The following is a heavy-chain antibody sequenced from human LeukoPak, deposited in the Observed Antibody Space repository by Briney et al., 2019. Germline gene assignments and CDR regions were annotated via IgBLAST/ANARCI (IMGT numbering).Heavy chain of an antibody. CDR3: ARLMYYYGSGSPPDY. CDR2: IWYDGSNK. CDR1: GFTFSSYG. Sequence: PGGSLRLSCAASGFTFSSYGMHWVRQAPGKGLEWVAVIWYDGSNKYYADSVKGRFTISRDNSKNTLYLQMNSLRAEDTAVYYCARLMYYYGSGSPPDYWGQGTLVTVSS. J-gene: IGHJ4*02. D-gene: IGHD3-10*01. V-gene: IGHV3-33*01.